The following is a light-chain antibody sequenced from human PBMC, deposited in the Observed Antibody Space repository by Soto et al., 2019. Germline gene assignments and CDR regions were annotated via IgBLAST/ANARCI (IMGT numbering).Light chain of an antibody. J-gene: IGKJ5*01. Sequence: DIQMTQSPSSLSASVGYRVTITCQASQNINNYVNWDQQKPGGAPKLLIYDASNLEAGVPSRFRGSGSATDFTFTISRLQPEDIATYYCQQYENLPTFGQGTRLEIK. V-gene: IGKV1-33*01. CDR1: QNINNY. CDR2: DAS. CDR3: QQYENLPT.